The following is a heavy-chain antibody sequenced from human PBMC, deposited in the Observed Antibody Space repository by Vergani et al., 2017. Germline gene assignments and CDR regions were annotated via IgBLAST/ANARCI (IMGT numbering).Heavy chain of an antibody. CDR2: ISGGGGST. CDR3: AKDLVVVPAAIRVYVHYYGMDV. V-gene: IGHV3-23*01. CDR1: GFTFSSYA. J-gene: IGHJ6*02. Sequence: EVQLLESGGGLVQPGGSLRLSCAASGFTFSSYAMSWVRQAPGKGLEWVSAISGGGGSTYYADSVKGRFTISRDNSKNTLYLQMNSLRAEDTAVYYCAKDLVVVPAAIRVYVHYYGMDVWGQGTTVTVSS. D-gene: IGHD2-2*02.